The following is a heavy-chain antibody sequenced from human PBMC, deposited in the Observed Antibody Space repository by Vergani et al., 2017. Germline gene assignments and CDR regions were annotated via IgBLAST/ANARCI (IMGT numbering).Heavy chain of an antibody. V-gene: IGHV2-70*01. CDR3: ARIRSTGYSSSPGXFDP. D-gene: IGHD6-6*01. J-gene: IGHJ5*02. CDR2: IDWDDDK. CDR1: GFSLSTSGMC. Sequence: QVTLRESGPALVKPTQTLTLTCTFSGFSLSTSGMCVSWIRQPPGKALEWLALIDWDDDKYYSTSLKTRLTISKDTTKNQVVLTMTNMDPVDTATYYCARIRSTGYSSSPGXFDPWGQGTLVTVSS.